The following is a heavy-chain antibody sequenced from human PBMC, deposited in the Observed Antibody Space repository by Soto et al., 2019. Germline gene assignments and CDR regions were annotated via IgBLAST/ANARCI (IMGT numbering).Heavy chain of an antibody. J-gene: IGHJ6*03. D-gene: IGHD5-12*01. V-gene: IGHV4-59*01. CDR2: IYYSGST. CDR1: GGSISSYY. CDR3: ARGGYSGYDLHYYMDV. Sequence: SETLSLTCTVSGGSISSYYWSWIRQPPGKGLEWIGYIYYSGSTNYNPSLKSRVTISVDTSKNQFSLKLSSVTAADTAVYYCARGGYSGYDLHYYMDVWGKGTTVTVSS.